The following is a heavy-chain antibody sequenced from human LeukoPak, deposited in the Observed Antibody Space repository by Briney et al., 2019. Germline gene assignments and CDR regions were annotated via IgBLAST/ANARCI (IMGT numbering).Heavy chain of an antibody. CDR1: GFTFSNYW. CDR2: ISGSGGST. Sequence: GGSLRLSCAASGFTFSNYWMNWVRQAPGKGLEWVSGISGSGGSTSYGDSVKDRFTISRDNSKNTLYLQMNSLRAEDTAIYYCAKVGYSYGRFDDWGQGTLVTVSS. CDR3: AKVGYSYGRFDD. D-gene: IGHD5-18*01. V-gene: IGHV3-23*01. J-gene: IGHJ4*02.